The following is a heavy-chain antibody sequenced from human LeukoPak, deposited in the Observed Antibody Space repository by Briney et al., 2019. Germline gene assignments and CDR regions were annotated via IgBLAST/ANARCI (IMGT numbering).Heavy chain of an antibody. D-gene: IGHD3-22*01. CDR3: ARGEAMIVVVITTPFDY. J-gene: IGHJ4*02. CDR1: GYTFTGYY. Sequence: ASVKVSCKASGYTFTGYYMHWVRQAPGQGLEWMGIINPSGGSTSYAQKFQGRVTMTRDTSTSTVYMELSSLRSEDMAVYYCARGEAMIVVVITTPFDYWGQGTLVTVSS. V-gene: IGHV1-46*01. CDR2: INPSGGST.